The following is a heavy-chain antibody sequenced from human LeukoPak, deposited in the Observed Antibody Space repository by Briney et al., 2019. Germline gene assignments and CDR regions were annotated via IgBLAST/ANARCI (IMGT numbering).Heavy chain of an antibody. D-gene: IGHD6-19*01. V-gene: IGHV3-23*01. CDR2: ITATGDTA. CDR3: AGDRNSDWYSPLDY. J-gene: IGHJ4*02. Sequence: GGSLRLSCVASGFTFTKCAMSWIRQAPGKGLEWVTIITATGDTAYYADSVKGRFTISRDNSRNTVYMQMDSLRAEDTAIYYCAGDRNSDWYSPLDYWGQGSQVTVSP. CDR1: GFTFTKCA.